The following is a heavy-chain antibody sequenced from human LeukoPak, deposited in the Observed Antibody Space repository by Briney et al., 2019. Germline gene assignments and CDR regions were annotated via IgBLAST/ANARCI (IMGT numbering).Heavy chain of an antibody. CDR1: GGSISSYY. V-gene: IGHV4-59*12. CDR3: ASGYSYGYGLQNSVTVFDY. D-gene: IGHD5-18*01. Sequence: SETLSLTCTVPGGSISSYYWSWIRQPPGKGLEWIGYIYYSGSTNYNPSLKSRVTISVDTSKNQFSLKLSSVTAADTAVYYCASGYSYGYGLQNSVTVFDYWGQGTLVTVSS. CDR2: IYYSGST. J-gene: IGHJ4*02.